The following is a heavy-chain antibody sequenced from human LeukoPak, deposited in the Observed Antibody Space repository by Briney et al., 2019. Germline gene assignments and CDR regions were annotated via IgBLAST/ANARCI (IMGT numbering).Heavy chain of an antibody. Sequence: TGGSLRLSCAASGFTFSSYSMNWVRQAPGKGLEWVSHISSRSSTIYDAVSVKGRFTISRDNDKNSLFLQMNSLRAEDTAVYYCAKAGEYYDSSGYYDYWGQGTLVTVSS. V-gene: IGHV3-48*01. CDR3: AKAGEYYDSSGYYDY. D-gene: IGHD3-22*01. CDR1: GFTFSSYS. CDR2: ISSRSSTI. J-gene: IGHJ4*02.